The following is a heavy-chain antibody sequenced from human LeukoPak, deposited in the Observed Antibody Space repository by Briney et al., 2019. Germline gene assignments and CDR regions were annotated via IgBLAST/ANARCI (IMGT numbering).Heavy chain of an antibody. V-gene: IGHV3-72*01. CDR3: ARDPSLNL. CDR2: TRNKANSYTT. J-gene: IGHJ6*04. Sequence: GGSLRLSCVASGFTFSDHYMDWVRQAAGKRLEWVGRTRNKANSYTTEYAASVRGRFTISRDDSKNSLYLEMNSLKTEDTAVYYCARDPSLNLWGKGTTVTVSS. CDR1: GFTFSDHY. D-gene: IGHD1-14*01.